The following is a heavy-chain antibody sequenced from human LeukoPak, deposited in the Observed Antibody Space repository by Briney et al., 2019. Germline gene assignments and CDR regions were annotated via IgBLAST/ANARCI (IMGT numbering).Heavy chain of an antibody. Sequence: GGTLRLSCAASGLTFSSYGMSWVRQAPGRGLEWVSAISGRDGSTYYADSVKGRFTISRDNSKNTLYLQMNSLRAEDTALYYCVNTGNSRGAYWGQGTLVTVSS. J-gene: IGHJ4*02. D-gene: IGHD2/OR15-2a*01. CDR1: GLTFSSYG. V-gene: IGHV3-23*01. CDR2: ISGRDGST. CDR3: VNTGNSRGAY.